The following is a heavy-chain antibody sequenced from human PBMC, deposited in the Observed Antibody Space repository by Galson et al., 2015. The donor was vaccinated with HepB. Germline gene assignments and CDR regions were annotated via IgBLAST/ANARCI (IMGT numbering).Heavy chain of an antibody. CDR1: GYTFTSYG. J-gene: IGHJ4*02. CDR3: ARGDLGVVTIFGVEYYFDY. Sequence: SVKVSCKASGYTFTSYGISWVRQAPGQGLEWMGWISAYNGNTNYAQKLQGRVTMTTDTSTSTAYMELRSLRSDDTAVYYCARGDLGVVTIFGVEYYFDYWGQGTLVTVSS. V-gene: IGHV1-18*01. D-gene: IGHD3-3*01. CDR2: ISAYNGNT.